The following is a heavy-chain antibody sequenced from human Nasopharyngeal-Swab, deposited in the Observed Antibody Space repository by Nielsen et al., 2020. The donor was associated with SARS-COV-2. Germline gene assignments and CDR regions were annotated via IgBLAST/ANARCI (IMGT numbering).Heavy chain of an antibody. J-gene: IGHJ4*02. D-gene: IGHD2-15*01. CDR3: ARGGGNMGASDY. CDR1: GYSFTSYW. CDR2: IDPSASYT. Sequence: GESLTIYCKGSGYSFTSYWISWVRQMPGKGLEWMGRIDPSASYTNYSPSFQGHVTISADKSISTAYLQWSSLKASDTAMYYCARGGGNMGASDYWGQGTLVTVSS. V-gene: IGHV5-10-1*01.